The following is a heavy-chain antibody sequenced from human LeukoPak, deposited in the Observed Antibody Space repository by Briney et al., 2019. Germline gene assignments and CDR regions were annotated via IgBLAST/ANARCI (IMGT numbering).Heavy chain of an antibody. CDR3: ARGPGRRKDYDFWSGYHLADY. Sequence: ASVKVSCKASGYTFANYGITWVRQAPGQGLEWMGWISAYNGNTNYAENLQGRVTMTTDTSTSTANMELRSLRSDDTAVYYCARGPGRRKDYDFWSGYHLADYWGQGTLVTVSS. CDR2: ISAYNGNT. D-gene: IGHD3-3*01. J-gene: IGHJ4*02. V-gene: IGHV1-18*01. CDR1: GYTFANYG.